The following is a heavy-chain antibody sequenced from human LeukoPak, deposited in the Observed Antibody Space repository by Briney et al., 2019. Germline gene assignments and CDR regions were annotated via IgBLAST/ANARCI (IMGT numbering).Heavy chain of an antibody. V-gene: IGHV3-23*01. J-gene: IGHJ4*02. CDR1: GFTFSNYA. CDR2: ISGTGGST. Sequence: GGSLRLSCAASGFTFSNYAMSWVRQAPGKGLEWVSAISGTGGSTYYTDSVKGRFTISRDNSKNTLYLQMSSLRAEDTVVYYCAKGPMVRGPPYYFDFWGQGTLVTVSS. D-gene: IGHD3-10*01. CDR3: AKGPMVRGPPYYFDF.